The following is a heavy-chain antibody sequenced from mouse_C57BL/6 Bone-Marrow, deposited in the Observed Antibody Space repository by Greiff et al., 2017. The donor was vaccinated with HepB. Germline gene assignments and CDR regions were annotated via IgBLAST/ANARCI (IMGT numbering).Heavy chain of an antibody. CDR2: ISSGGSYT. D-gene: IGHD2-10*02. CDR3: ARQSMVRPYYFDY. V-gene: IGHV5-6*01. CDR1: GFTFSSYG. Sequence: EVQRVESGGDLVKPGGSLKLSCAASGFTFSSYGMSWVRQTPDKRLEWVATISSGGSYTYYPDSVKGRFTISRDNAKNTLYLQRSSLKSEDTAMYYCARQSMVRPYYFDYWGQGTTLTVAS. J-gene: IGHJ2*01.